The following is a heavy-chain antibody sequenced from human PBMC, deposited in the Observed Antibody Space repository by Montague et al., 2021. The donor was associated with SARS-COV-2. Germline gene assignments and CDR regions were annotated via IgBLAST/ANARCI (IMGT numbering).Heavy chain of an antibody. CDR3: ARGGSSSSGVY. D-gene: IGHD6-6*01. Sequence: SETLSLTCAVHGGSFSGYLWSWIRQPSGKGLEWIGQINHSGNTNYNPSLMSRVTISVDMSKSQFSLKLSSVTAADTAVYYCARGGSSSSGVYWGQGTLVTVSS. CDR1: GGSFSGYL. J-gene: IGHJ4*02. CDR2: INHSGNT. V-gene: IGHV4-34*01.